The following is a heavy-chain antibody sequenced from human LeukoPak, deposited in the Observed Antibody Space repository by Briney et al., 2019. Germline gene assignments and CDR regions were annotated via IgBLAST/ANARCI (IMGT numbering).Heavy chain of an antibody. CDR1: GFTFSSYA. CDR2: ISGGSSST. J-gene: IGHJ5*02. CDR3: ALHHGNYYVGRWFDP. Sequence: ASLRLSSAASGFTFSSYAMSWVRQAPRKGLEWVSGISGGSSSTYYAASVKGRFTTSRDNSKSTLYLQMNSLRAEDTAVYYCALHHGNYYVGRWFDPWGQGTLATVSS. V-gene: IGHV3-23*01. D-gene: IGHD3-10*02.